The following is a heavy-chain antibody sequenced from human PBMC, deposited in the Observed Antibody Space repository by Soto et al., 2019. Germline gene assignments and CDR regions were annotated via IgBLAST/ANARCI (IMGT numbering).Heavy chain of an antibody. Sequence: QVQLVQSGAEVKKPGSSVKVSCKASGGTFSSYAISWLRQAPGQGLEWMGGIIPIFGTANYAQKFQGRVTITADKSTSTAYMELSSLRSEDTAVYYCAVGRYCSSTSCYTDYYYGMDVWGQGTTVTVSS. CDR2: IIPIFGTA. D-gene: IGHD2-2*02. CDR1: GGTFSSYA. CDR3: AVGRYCSSTSCYTDYYYGMDV. V-gene: IGHV1-69*06. J-gene: IGHJ6*02.